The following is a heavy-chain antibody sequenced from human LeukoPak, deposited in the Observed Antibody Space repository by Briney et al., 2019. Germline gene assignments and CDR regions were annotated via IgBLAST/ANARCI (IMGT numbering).Heavy chain of an antibody. V-gene: IGHV1-18*01. CDR3: ARDEAHYASGSYREFDY. CDR1: GYTFTTYA. D-gene: IGHD3-10*01. Sequence: ASVKVSCMASGYTFTTYAINWVRQAPGQGLEWVCSLSAYNGDTNYAQKLHGRVTMTTDTSTSTDYMELRSLRSDDTAVDYCARDEAHYASGSYREFDYWGQGTLVTVSS. CDR2: LSAYNGDT. J-gene: IGHJ4*02.